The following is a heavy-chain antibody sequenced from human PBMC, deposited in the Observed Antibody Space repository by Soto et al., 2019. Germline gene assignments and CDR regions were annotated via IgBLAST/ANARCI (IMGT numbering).Heavy chain of an antibody. J-gene: IGHJ5*02. CDR2: ISGSGGST. CDR3: AKDVSYDSSGYYANWFDP. V-gene: IGHV3-23*01. CDR1: GFTFSSYA. D-gene: IGHD3-22*01. Sequence: GGSLRLSCAASGFTFSSYAMSWVRQAPGKGLEWVSAISGSGGSTYYADSVKGRFTISRDNSKNTLYLQMNSLRAEDTAVYYCAKDVSYDSSGYYANWFDPWGQGTLVTVSS.